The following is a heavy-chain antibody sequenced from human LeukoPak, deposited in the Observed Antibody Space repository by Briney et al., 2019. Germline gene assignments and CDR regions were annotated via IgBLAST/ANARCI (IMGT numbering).Heavy chain of an antibody. Sequence: GESLKISCKCSGYSFTSYWIGWVRQMPGKGLEWMGIIHHAESDTRYSPSFQGQVTISADKSITTAYLQWSSLKASDTAMYYCARGTSGWRFDSWGQGTLVSVSS. CDR2: IHHAESDT. D-gene: IGHD6-19*01. CDR1: GYSFTSYW. J-gene: IGHJ4*02. V-gene: IGHV5-51*01. CDR3: ARGTSGWRFDS.